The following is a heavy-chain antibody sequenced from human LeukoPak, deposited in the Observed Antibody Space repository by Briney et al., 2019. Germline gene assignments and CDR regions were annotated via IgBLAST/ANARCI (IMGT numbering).Heavy chain of an antibody. D-gene: IGHD4-17*01. CDR3: ASHYGDYDPYYFDY. CDR1: GFTFSSSW. J-gene: IGHJ4*02. Sequence: GGSLRLSCAASGFTFSSSWMSWVRQAPGKGLEWVANIKQDGSEKYYVDSVKGRFTISRDNAKNSLHLQMNSLRAEDTAVYYCASHYGDYDPYYFDYWGQGTLVTVSS. CDR2: IKQDGSEK. V-gene: IGHV3-7*01.